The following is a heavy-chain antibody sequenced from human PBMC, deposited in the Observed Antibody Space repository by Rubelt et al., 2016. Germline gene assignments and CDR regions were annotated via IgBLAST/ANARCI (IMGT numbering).Heavy chain of an antibody. D-gene: IGHD1-1*01. CDR1: GGSFSDYY. CDR2: INHSGST. Sequence: QVQLQQWGAGLLKPSETLSLTCAVYGGSFSDYYWSWIRLPPGKGLEWIGEINHSGSTNYNPSLKSRVTISVDTSKNQFSLRLSSVTAAETAVYYCARSTWMGSYYYMDVWGLGTTVTVSS. CDR3: ARSTWMGSYYYMDV. J-gene: IGHJ6*03. V-gene: IGHV4-34*01.